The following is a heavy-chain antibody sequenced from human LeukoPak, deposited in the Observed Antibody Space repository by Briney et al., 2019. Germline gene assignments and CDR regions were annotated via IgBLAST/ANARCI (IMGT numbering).Heavy chain of an antibody. Sequence: SETLSLTCAVYGGSFSGYYWSWIRQPPGKGLEWIGYIYYSGSTNYNPSLKSRVTISVDTSKNQFSLKLSSVTAADTAVYYCARSPGPYYDFWSGSGYCYGMDVWGQGTTVTVSS. CDR3: ARSPGPYYDFWSGSGYCYGMDV. J-gene: IGHJ6*02. CDR2: IYYSGST. V-gene: IGHV4-59*08. D-gene: IGHD3-3*01. CDR1: GGSFSGYY.